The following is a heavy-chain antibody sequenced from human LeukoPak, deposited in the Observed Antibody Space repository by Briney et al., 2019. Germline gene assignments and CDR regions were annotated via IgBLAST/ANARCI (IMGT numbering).Heavy chain of an antibody. CDR2: IYLRGET. D-gene: IGHD3-9*01. CDR3: ATRVLTGLGYFDI. V-gene: IGHV4-4*02. J-gene: IGHJ3*02. CDR1: GGSISSSNW. Sequence: SVTVSLTCAVSGGSISSSNWWSWVRQPPGKGLEWIGEIYLRGETNRNPTLKSRVTISVDKSKNQFSLKLSSVTAADTAVYHCATRVLTGLGYFDIWGQGTMVIVAS.